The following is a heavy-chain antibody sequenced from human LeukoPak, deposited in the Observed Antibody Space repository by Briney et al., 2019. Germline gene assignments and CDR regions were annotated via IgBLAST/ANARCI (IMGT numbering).Heavy chain of an antibody. Sequence: PGGSLRLSCAASGFTFSNTWMNWVRQAPGKGLEWVGRIQSKTDGGTTEYAAPVKGRFTISRDDSKTTLYLQMNSLKTEDTAVYYCATLTVRGVINIWGQGTLVTVS. CDR1: GFTFSNTW. J-gene: IGHJ1*01. CDR3: ATLTVRGVINI. CDR2: IQSKTDGGTT. D-gene: IGHD3-10*01. V-gene: IGHV3-15*01.